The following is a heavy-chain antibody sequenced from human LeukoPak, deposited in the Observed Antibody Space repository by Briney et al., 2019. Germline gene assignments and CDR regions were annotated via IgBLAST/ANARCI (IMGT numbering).Heavy chain of an antibody. D-gene: IGHD3-22*01. CDR1: GGTYSSYA. J-gene: IGHJ4*02. Sequence: SVKVSCKGSGGTYSSYAMSWVRPAPGQGLAWMGGIIPIFGTANHAHKFQGRVTITADKSTSTAYMELSSLRSEDTAVYYCARDREYYDSSGYPLSGPFDYWGQGTLVTVSS. CDR3: ARDREYYDSSGYPLSGPFDY. CDR2: IIPIFGTA. V-gene: IGHV1-69*06.